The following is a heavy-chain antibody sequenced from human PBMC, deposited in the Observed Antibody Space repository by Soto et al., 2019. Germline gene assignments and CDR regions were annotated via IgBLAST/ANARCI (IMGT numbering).Heavy chain of an antibody. V-gene: IGHV4-59*08. D-gene: IGHD3-10*01. CDR2: IYYSGST. CDR3: ASSTYYYGSGTKGGFDN. J-gene: IGHJ4*02. Sequence: SETLSLTCTVSGGSISSYYWSWIRQPPGKGLEWIGDIYYSGSTNYNPSLKSRVTISVDTSKNQFSLKLSSVTAADAAVYYCASSTYYYGSGTKGGFDNWGQGTLVTVSS. CDR1: GGSISSYY.